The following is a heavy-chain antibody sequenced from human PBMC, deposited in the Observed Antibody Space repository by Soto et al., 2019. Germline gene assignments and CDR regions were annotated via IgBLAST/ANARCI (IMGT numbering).Heavy chain of an antibody. CDR3: ASSSSARRLQKDYYYYYYGMDV. J-gene: IGHJ6*02. CDR1: GFTFSSYS. V-gene: IGHV3-21*01. Sequence: GSLRLSCAASGFTFSSYSMNWVRQAPGKGLEWVSSISSSSSYIYYADSVKGRFTISRDNAKNSLYLQMNSLRAEDTAVYYCASSSSARRLQKDYYYYYYGMDVWGQGTTVTVSS. D-gene: IGHD2-2*01. CDR2: ISSSSSYI.